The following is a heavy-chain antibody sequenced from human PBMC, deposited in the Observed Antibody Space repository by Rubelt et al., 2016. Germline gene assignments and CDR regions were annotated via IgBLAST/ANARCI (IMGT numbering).Heavy chain of an antibody. CDR1: GGSISSSSYY. J-gene: IGHJ3*02. CDR3: AIMTTVTTYAFDI. Sequence: QLQLQESGPGLVKPSETLSLTCTVSGGSISSSSYYWGWIRQPPGKGLEWIGSIYYSGGTYYNPDLKGRVTISGDTSKNQFSLKLRSVTAADTAVYYCAIMTTVTTYAFDIWGQGTLVTVSS. V-gene: IGHV4-39*07. D-gene: IGHD4-17*01. CDR2: IYYSGGT.